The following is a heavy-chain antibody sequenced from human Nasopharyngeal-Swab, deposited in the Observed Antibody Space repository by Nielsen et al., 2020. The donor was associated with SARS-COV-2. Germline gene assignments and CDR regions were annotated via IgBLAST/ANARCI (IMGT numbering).Heavy chain of an antibody. D-gene: IGHD6-19*01. J-gene: IGHJ4*02. Sequence: VSLKLSCAVYGLPFSSYAMSWVSQAAGKGREWVSANSGSGGSTYYADSVKGRFTISRDNSKNTLYLQMNSLRAEDTAVYYCAKASRNSGWDDLHYWGQGTLVTVSS. CDR1: GLPFSSYA. CDR2: NSGSGGST. CDR3: AKASRNSGWDDLHY. V-gene: IGHV3-23*01.